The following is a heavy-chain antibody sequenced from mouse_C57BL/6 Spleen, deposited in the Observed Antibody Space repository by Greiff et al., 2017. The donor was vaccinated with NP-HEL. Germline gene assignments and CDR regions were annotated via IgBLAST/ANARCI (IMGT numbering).Heavy chain of an antibody. J-gene: IGHJ2*01. V-gene: IGHV5-6*01. CDR1: GFTFSSYG. Sequence: EVQLVESGGDLVKPGGSLKLSCAASGFTFSSYGTSWVHQTPDKRLEWVATISSGGSYTYYPDSVKGRFTISRDNAKNTLYLQMSSLKSEDTAMYYCVRHYNGSSYYFDYWGQGTTLTVS. CDR3: VRHYNGSSYYFDY. CDR2: ISSGGSYT. D-gene: IGHD1-1*01.